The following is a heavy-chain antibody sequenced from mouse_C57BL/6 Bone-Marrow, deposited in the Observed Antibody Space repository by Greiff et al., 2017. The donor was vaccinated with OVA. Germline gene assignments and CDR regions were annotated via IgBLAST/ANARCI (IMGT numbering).Heavy chain of an antibody. Sequence: VQLQQPGAELVKPGASVKLSCKASGYTFTSYWMQWVKQRPGQGLEWIGEIDPSDSYTNYNQKFKGKATLTVDTSSSTAYMQLSSLTSEDSAVAYLAYCITTVAPFAYWGQGTLVTVSA. CDR3: AYCITTVAPFAY. J-gene: IGHJ3*01. CDR1: GYTFTSYW. V-gene: IGHV1-50*01. D-gene: IGHD1-1*01. CDR2: IDPSDSYT.